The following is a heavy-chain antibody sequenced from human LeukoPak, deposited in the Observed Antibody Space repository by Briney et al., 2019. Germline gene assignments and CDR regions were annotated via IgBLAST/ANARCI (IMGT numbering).Heavy chain of an antibody. CDR3: VSFYETY. CDR1: GFAFSTDW. CDR2: INSDGSWT. V-gene: IGHV3-74*01. Sequence: GGSLRLSCAASGFAFSTDWMHWVRQAPGKGLVWVSHINSDGSWTSYADSVKGRFTISKDNAKNTVYLQMNSLRAEDTAVYYCVSFYETYWGRGTLVTVSS. J-gene: IGHJ4*02. D-gene: IGHD2/OR15-2a*01.